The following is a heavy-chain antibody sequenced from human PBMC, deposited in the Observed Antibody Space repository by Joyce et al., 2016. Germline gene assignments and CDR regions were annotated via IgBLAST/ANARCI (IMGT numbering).Heavy chain of an antibody. V-gene: IGHV4-39*01. CDR1: GGSISSNTYF. CDR3: ARIYGNYEDY. Sequence: QLQLQESGPGLVKTSETLSLSCTVSGGSISSNTYFWGWIRQPPGKGLEWIGTVFYSGSAYYNPSLESRVTISVDTSKNQFSLRLSSVTAADTAVYYCARIYGNYEDYWGQGTLVIVSS. CDR2: VFYSGSA. J-gene: IGHJ4*02. D-gene: IGHD4-11*01.